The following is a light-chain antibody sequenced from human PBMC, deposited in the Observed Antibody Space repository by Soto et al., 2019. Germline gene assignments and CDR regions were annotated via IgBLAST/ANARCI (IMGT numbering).Light chain of an antibody. V-gene: IGKV3-15*01. CDR1: QSVSSN. CDR2: GAS. Sequence: IEMTQSPATLSVSPGERATLSFGASQSVSSNLAWYQQKPGQAPRLLIYGASTRATGIPARFSGSGSGTEFTLTISSLQSEDFAVHYCQQYNNWPPLTFGGGTRLEIK. J-gene: IGKJ5*01. CDR3: QQYNNWPPLT.